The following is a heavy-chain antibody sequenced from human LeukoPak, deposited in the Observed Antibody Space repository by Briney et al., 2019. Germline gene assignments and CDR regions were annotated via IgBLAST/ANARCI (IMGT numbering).Heavy chain of an antibody. CDR3: ARRAYYYDTEAFDI. D-gene: IGHD3-22*01. J-gene: IGHJ3*02. V-gene: IGHV4-4*07. CDR1: GGSIRSFY. Sequence: SETLSLTCTVSGGSIRSFYWNWVRQPAGKGLEWLGRIYSSGDTNYNPSLMSRITMSVDTSKNQFSLKLSSVTVADTAVYYCARRAYYYDTEAFDIWGQGTMVTVSS. CDR2: IYSSGDT.